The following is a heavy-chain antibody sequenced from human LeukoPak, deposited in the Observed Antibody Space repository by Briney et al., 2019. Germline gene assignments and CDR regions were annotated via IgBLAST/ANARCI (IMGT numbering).Heavy chain of an antibody. CDR3: TKERRRDDILTGSFSD. Sequence: GGSLRLSCAASGFTFSSYSMNWVRQAPGKGLEWVSHISSSSSTIYYADSVKGRFTISRDNSKNTLYLQMNSLRAEDTAVYYCTKERRRDDILTGSFSDWGQGILVTVSS. CDR2: ISSSSSTI. J-gene: IGHJ4*02. D-gene: IGHD3-9*01. V-gene: IGHV3-48*01. CDR1: GFTFSSYS.